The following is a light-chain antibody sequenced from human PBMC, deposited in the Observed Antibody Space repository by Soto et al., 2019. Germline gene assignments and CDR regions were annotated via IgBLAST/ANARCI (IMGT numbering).Light chain of an antibody. V-gene: IGKV1-5*01. CDR1: QSISSW. CDR2: DAS. J-gene: IGKJ1*01. CDR3: QQYNSYWT. Sequence: DIQMTQSPSPLSASLGARVTITCRASQSISSWLAWYQQKPGKAPKLLIYDASSLESGVPSRFSGSGSGTEFTLTISSLQPDDFATYYCQQYNSYWTFGQGTKVDI.